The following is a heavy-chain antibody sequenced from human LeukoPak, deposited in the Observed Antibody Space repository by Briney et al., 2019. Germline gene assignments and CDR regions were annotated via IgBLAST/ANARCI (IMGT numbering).Heavy chain of an antibody. J-gene: IGHJ4*02. Sequence: GRSLRLSCAASGFTFDDYAMHWVRQAPGKGLEWVSGISWNSGSIGYADSVKGRFTISRDNAKNSLYLQMNSLRAEDTAVYYCARTSGFYDSSGYIFDYWGQGTLVTVSS. CDR2: ISWNSGSI. V-gene: IGHV3-9*01. CDR1: GFTFDDYA. CDR3: ARTSGFYDSSGYIFDY. D-gene: IGHD3-22*01.